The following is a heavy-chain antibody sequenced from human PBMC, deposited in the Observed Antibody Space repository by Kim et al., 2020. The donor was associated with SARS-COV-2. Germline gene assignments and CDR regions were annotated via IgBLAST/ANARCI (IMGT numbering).Heavy chain of an antibody. D-gene: IGHD3-3*02. CDR2: KK. CDR3: ASTLGATLDY. J-gene: IGHJ4*02. Sequence: KKYDADSVKGRCTITRDNSKNTVYLQMTSLRAEDTAVYYCASTLGATLDYWGQGTLVTVSS. V-gene: IGHV3-33*01.